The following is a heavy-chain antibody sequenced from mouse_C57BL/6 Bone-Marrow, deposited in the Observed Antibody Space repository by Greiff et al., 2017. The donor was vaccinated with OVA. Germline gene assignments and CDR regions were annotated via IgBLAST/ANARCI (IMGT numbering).Heavy chain of an antibody. D-gene: IGHD2-2*01. J-gene: IGHJ3*01. V-gene: IGHV1-18*01. Sequence: EVQVVESGPELVKPGASVKIPCKASGYTFTDYNMDWVKQSHGKSLEWIGDINPNNGGTIYNQKFKGKATLTVDKSSSTAYMELRSLTSEDTAVYYCARRGYGFAYWGQGTLVTVSA. CDR1: GYTFTDYN. CDR3: ARRGYGFAY. CDR2: INPNNGGT.